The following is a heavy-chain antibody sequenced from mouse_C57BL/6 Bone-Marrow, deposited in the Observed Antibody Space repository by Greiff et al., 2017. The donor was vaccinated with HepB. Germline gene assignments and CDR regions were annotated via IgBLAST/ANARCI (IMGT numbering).Heavy chain of an antibody. V-gene: IGHV14-3*01. CDR3: ARSHYYGSSYAAWFAY. Sequence: VHVKQSVAELVRPEASVKLSCTASGFNIKNTYMHWVKQRPEQGLEWIGRIDPANGNTKYAPKFQGKATITADTSSNTAYLQLSSLTSEDTAIYYCARSHYYGSSYAAWFAYWGQGTLVTVSA. CDR1: GFNIKNTY. CDR2: IDPANGNT. J-gene: IGHJ3*01. D-gene: IGHD1-1*01.